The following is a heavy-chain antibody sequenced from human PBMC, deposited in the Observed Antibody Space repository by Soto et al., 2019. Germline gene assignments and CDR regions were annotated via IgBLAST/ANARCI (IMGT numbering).Heavy chain of an antibody. J-gene: IGHJ4*02. CDR1: GGSSSSCGYS. Sequence: SETLSLTCAVSGGSSSSCGYSWSWIRQPPGKGLEWIGYIYHSGSTYYNPSLKSRVTISVDRSKNQFSLKLSSVTAADTAVYYCARVPGRWGQGTLVTVSS. V-gene: IGHV4-30-2*01. CDR3: ARVPGR. CDR2: IYHSGST.